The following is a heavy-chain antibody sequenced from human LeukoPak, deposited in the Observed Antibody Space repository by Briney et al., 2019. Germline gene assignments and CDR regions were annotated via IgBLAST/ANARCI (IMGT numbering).Heavy chain of an antibody. V-gene: IGHV4-39*07. CDR1: GGSISSSSLY. CDR2: IYYSGRT. Sequence: SETLSLTCTVSGGSISSSSLYWGWIRQPPGKGLEWIGSIYYSGRTYCNPSLKSRVTISIDTSKNQFSLKLSSVTAADTAVYYCATDSWSRDAFDIWGQGTMVTVSS. CDR3: ATDSWSRDAFDI. J-gene: IGHJ3*02. D-gene: IGHD3-22*01.